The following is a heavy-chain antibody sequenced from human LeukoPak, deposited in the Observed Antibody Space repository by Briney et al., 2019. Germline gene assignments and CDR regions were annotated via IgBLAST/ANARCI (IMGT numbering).Heavy chain of an antibody. J-gene: IGHJ4*02. V-gene: IGHV3-23*01. CDR3: AKPLMYYYDSSAYYFPFDT. Sequence: PGGSLRLSCAASGLTFSDYAMRWVRQAPGKGLEWVSTISGRGGDTYYADSVKGWFTISRDNSKNTLYLQMNSLRAEDTAVYYCAKPLMYYYDSSAYYFPFDTWGQGTLVTVSS. CDR2: ISGRGGDT. CDR1: GLTFSDYA. D-gene: IGHD3-22*01.